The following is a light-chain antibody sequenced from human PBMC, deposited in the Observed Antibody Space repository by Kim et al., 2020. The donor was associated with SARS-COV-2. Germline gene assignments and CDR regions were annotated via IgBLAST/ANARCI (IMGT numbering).Light chain of an antibody. J-gene: IGKJ2*03. CDR2: DAS. V-gene: IGKV3-11*01. CDR3: QQRSNWPPGYS. Sequence: PGERATLSCRASQRVSSYLAWYQQKPGQAPRLLIYDASNRATGIPARFSGSGSGTDFTLTISSLEPEDFAVYYCQQRSNWPPGYSFGQGTKLEI. CDR1: QRVSSY.